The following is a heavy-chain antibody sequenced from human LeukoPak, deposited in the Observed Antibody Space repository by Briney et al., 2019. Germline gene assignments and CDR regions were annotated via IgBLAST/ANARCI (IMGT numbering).Heavy chain of an antibody. D-gene: IGHD3-10*01. Sequence: SQTLSLTCTVSGSSISSGDYYWSWIRQPPGKGLEWIGYIYYSGSTYYNPSLKSRVTISVDTSKNQFSLKLSSVTAADTAVYYCARVNGSGSSFDYWGQGTLVTVSS. CDR2: IYYSGST. J-gene: IGHJ4*02. V-gene: IGHV4-30-4*01. CDR3: ARVNGSGSSFDY. CDR1: GSSISSGDYY.